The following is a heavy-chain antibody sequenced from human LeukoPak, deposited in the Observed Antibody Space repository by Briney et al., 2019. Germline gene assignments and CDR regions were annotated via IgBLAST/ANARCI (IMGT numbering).Heavy chain of an antibody. V-gene: IGHV3-9*01. CDR2: ISWNSGSI. CDR1: GFTFDDYA. D-gene: IGHD6-19*01. J-gene: IGHJ3*02. CDR3: AKDKSSGSNDAFDI. Sequence: GRSLRLSCAASGFTFDDYAMHWVRQAPGKGLEWVSGISWNSGSIGYADSVKGRFTISRDNAKNSLYLQMNSLRAEDTALYYCAKDKSSGSNDAFDIWGQGTMATVSS.